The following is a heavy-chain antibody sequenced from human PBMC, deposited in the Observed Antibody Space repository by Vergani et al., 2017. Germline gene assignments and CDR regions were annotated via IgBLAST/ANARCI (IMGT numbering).Heavy chain of an antibody. J-gene: IGHJ6*03. CDR1: GGSFSGYY. CDR2: INHSGST. D-gene: IGHD4-17*01. Sequence: QVQLQQWGAGLLKPSETLSLTCAVYGGSFSGYYWSWIRQPPGKGLEWIGEINHSGSTNYNPSLKSRGTISVDTSKNQFSLKLSSVTAADTAVYYCAREVDYGDYYYYYYYMDVWGKGTTVTVSS. CDR3: AREVDYGDYYYYYYYMDV. V-gene: IGHV4-34*01.